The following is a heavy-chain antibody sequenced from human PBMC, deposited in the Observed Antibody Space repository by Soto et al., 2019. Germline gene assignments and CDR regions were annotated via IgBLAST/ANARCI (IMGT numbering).Heavy chain of an antibody. CDR1: GFTFSSHW. J-gene: IGHJ4*02. CDR3: ARDRADPIGDYHPLFDS. V-gene: IGHV3-74*01. CDR2: IESDGSST. Sequence: PGWSLRLSCAASGFTFSSHWMHWVRQAPGKGLVWVSRIESDGSSTNYADSVKGRFTVSRDNAKNTLYLQMNSLRAEDTAVYYCARDRADPIGDYHPLFDSWGLGTMVTVSS. D-gene: IGHD2-21*01.